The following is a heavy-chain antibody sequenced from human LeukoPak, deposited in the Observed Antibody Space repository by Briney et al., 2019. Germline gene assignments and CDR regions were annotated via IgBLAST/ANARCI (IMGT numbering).Heavy chain of an antibody. CDR1: GFTFRSYS. D-gene: IGHD3-16*01. CDR3: ARDPSSMIWYFDL. V-gene: IGHV3-21*01. CDR2: ISSTSSYK. Sequence: PGGSLRLSCAASGFTFRSYSMNWVRQAPGKGLEWVSSISSTSSYKYYADSVKGRFTISRDHAKNPLDLQMNSLRDEDTAVYYCARDPSSMIWYFDLWGRGTLVTVSS. J-gene: IGHJ2*01.